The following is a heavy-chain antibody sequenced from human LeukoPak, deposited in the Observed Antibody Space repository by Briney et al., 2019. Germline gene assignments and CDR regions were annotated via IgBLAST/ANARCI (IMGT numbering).Heavy chain of an antibody. CDR1: GFTFSDAW. V-gene: IGHV3-23*01. Sequence: GGSLRLSCAASGFTFSDAWMSWVRQAPGKGLEWVSAISGSGGSTYYADSVKGRFTISRDNSKNTLYLQMNSLRAEDTAVYYCAKRTDGYSSSWFDYWGQGTLVTVSS. CDR2: ISGSGGST. J-gene: IGHJ4*02. CDR3: AKRTDGYSSSWFDY. D-gene: IGHD6-13*01.